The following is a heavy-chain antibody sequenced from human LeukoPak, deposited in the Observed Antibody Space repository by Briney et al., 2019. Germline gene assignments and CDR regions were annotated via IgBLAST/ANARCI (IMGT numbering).Heavy chain of an antibody. CDR2: ISGSGGTT. Sequence: GGSLRLSCAASGFTFSNYAMSWVRQAPGKGLEWVSGISGSGGTTYYADSVKGRFTISRDNSRNTLYLQMNRLRAEDTAIYYCAKESFWSGYYTGIGALDIWGQGTMVTVSS. J-gene: IGHJ3*02. D-gene: IGHD3-3*01. V-gene: IGHV3-23*01. CDR1: GFTFSNYA. CDR3: AKESFWSGYYTGIGALDI.